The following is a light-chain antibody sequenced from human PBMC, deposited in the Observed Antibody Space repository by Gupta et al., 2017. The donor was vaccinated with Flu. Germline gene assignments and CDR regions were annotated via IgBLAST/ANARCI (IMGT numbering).Light chain of an antibody. CDR3: SSYTTSIVL. Sequence: QSALTQPASVSGSPGQSITISCTGTSSDIGAYDYVSWYQQHPGKAPKLMIYEVSNRPSGVSNRFSGSKSGNTASLTISGLQAEDEADYYCSSYTTSIVLFGGGTKLTVL. J-gene: IGLJ2*01. V-gene: IGLV2-14*01. CDR1: SSDIGAYDY. CDR2: EVS.